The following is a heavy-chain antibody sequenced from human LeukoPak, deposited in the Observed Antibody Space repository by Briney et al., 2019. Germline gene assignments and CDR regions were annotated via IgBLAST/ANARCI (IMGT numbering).Heavy chain of an antibody. CDR2: IWYDGSNK. D-gene: IGHD3-9*01. CDR1: GFTFSSYG. Sequence: GRSLRLSCAASGFTFSSYGMHWVRQAPGKGLEWVAVIWYDGSNKYYADSVKGRFTISRDNSKNTLYLQMNSLRAEDTAVYYCAKESPLRYFDWLLESGAVDYWGQGTLVTVSS. CDR3: AKESPLRYFDWLLESGAVDY. J-gene: IGHJ4*02. V-gene: IGHV3-33*06.